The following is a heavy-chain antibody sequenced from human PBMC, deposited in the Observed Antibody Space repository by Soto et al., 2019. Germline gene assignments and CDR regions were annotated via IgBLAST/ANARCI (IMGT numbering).Heavy chain of an antibody. CDR1: GGSFSDYY. Sequence: QVQLQQWGAGLLKPSETLSLTCPVNGGSFSDYYWTWIRQPPGKGLEWIGEVNHGGSTHYNPSLKSRVSISVDTSKKQFSLNLTSVTAADTAVYYCAREWWSGSLIGGSLGGEGTLVTVSS. D-gene: IGHD3-3*01. CDR3: AREWWSGSLIGGSL. CDR2: VNHGGST. J-gene: IGHJ4*02. V-gene: IGHV4-34*01.